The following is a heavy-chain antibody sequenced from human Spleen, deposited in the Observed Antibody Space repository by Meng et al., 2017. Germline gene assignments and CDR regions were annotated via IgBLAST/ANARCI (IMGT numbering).Heavy chain of an antibody. CDR1: GFTFSSYA. D-gene: IGHD2-15*01. Sequence: GESLKISCAASGFTFSSYAMHWVRQAPGKGLEWVAVISYDGSNKYYADSVKGRFTISRDNSKNTLYLQMNSLRDVDTAVYYCARISPFGYGMDVWGQGTTVTVSS. CDR3: ARISPFGYGMDV. J-gene: IGHJ6*02. CDR2: ISYDGSNK. V-gene: IGHV3-30*04.